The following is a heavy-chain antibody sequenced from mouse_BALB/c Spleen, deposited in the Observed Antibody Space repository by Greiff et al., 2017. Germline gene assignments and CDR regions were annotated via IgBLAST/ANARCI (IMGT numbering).Heavy chain of an antibody. CDR2: IRNKANGYTT. Sequence: DVKLQESGGGLVQPGGSLRLSCATSGFTFTDYYMSWVRQPPGKALEWLGFIRNKANGYTTEYSASVKGRFTISRDNSQSILYLQMNTLRAEDSATYYCAREGYYGNYHYAMDYWGQGTSVTVSS. D-gene: IGHD2-1*01. CDR3: AREGYYGNYHYAMDY. J-gene: IGHJ4*01. V-gene: IGHV7-3*02. CDR1: GFTFTDYY.